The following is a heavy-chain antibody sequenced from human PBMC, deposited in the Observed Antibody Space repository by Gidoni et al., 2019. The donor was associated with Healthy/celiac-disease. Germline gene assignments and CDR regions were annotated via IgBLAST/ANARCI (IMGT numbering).Heavy chain of an antibody. J-gene: IGHJ4*02. V-gene: IGHV1-2*02. CDR2: FNPNSGGT. CDR3: ARARKGSGSYDY. CDR1: GYTFTGHY. D-gene: IGHD3-10*01. Sequence: QVPLVQSGAEVKKPGDSVKVPCNAYGYTFTGHYLHWVRQAPGSGLEWMGWFNPNSGGTNYAQKFQGRVTMTRDTSINTAYMELSRLRSDDTAVYYCARARKGSGSYDYWGQGTLVTVSS.